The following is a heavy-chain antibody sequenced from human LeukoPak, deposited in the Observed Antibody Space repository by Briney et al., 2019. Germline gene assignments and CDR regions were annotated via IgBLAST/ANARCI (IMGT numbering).Heavy chain of an antibody. CDR2: IYYSGST. CDR3: ARGVRTVTMYYFDY. J-gene: IGHJ4*02. CDR1: GGSISSYY. V-gene: IGHV4-59*01. D-gene: IGHD4-17*01. Sequence: SETLSLTCTVSGGSISSYYWSWIRQPPGKGLEWIGYIYYSGSTNYNPSLKSRVTISVDTSKNQFSLKLSSVTAADTAVYYCARGVRTVTMYYFDYWGQGTLVTASS.